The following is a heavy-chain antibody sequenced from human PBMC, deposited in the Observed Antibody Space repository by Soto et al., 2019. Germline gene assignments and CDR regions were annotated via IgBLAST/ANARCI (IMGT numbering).Heavy chain of an antibody. J-gene: IGHJ4*02. Sequence: GGSLRLSCAASGFTFSSYDMHWVRQATGKGLVWVSRINSDGSSTSYADSVKGRFTISRDNAKNTLYLQMNSLRAEDTAVYYCARWRGYYDSSGIKGSYFDYWGQGTLVTSPQ. CDR2: INSDGSST. V-gene: IGHV3-74*01. CDR3: ARWRGYYDSSGIKGSYFDY. D-gene: IGHD3-22*01. CDR1: GFTFSSYD.